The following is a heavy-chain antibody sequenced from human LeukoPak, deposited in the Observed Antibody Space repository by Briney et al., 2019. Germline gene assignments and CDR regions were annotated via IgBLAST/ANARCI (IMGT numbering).Heavy chain of an antibody. V-gene: IGHV2-70*04. J-gene: IGHJ6*02. Sequence: SGPTLVNPPQTLTLTCTFSGFSLSTSGMRASWIRQPPGKALEWLARIDWDDDKFYSTSLKTRLTISKDTSKNQVVLTMTNMDPVDTATYYCAASIVGYYYYGMDVWGQGTTVTVSS. CDR3: AASIVGYYYYGMDV. CDR2: IDWDDDK. D-gene: IGHD3-22*01. CDR1: GFSLSTSGMR.